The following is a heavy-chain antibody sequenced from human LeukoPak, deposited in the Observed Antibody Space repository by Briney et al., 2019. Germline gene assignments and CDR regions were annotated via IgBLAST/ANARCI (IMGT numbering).Heavy chain of an antibody. V-gene: IGHV3-30*02. CDR1: GFTFSSYG. CDR2: IRYDGSNK. D-gene: IGHD2-2*01. J-gene: IGHJ4*02. Sequence: PGGSLRLSCAASGFTFSSYGMHWVRQAPGKGLEWVAFIRYDGSNKYYADSVKGRFTISRDNSKNTLYLQMNSLRAEDTAVYYCAKDLHCSSTSCCNRRGGCWQLAPTGVFDYWGQGTLVTVSS. CDR3: AKDLHCSSTSCCNRRGGCWQLAPTGVFDY.